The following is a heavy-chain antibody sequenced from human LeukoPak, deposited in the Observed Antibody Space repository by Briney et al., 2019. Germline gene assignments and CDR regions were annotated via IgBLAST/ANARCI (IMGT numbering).Heavy chain of an antibody. CDR2: ISAYNGNT. J-gene: IGHJ5*02. D-gene: IGHD3-3*01. CDR3: ARGLRLEWLLSDSRWFDP. CDR1: GYTFTSYG. Sequence: ASVKVSCKASGYTFTSYGISWVRQAPGQGLEWMGWISAYNGNTGYAQKFQGRVTITRNTSISTAYMELSSLRSEDTAVYYCARGLRLEWLLSDSRWFDPWGQGTLVTVSS. V-gene: IGHV1-8*03.